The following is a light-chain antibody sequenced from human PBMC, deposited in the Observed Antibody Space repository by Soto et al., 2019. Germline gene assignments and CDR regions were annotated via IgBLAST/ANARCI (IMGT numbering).Light chain of an antibody. V-gene: IGKV3-11*01. Sequence: EIVLTQSPATLSLSPGERATLSCRASQSVTSYLAWYQQKPGQAPRLLIYDVFNRATSIPARFSGSGSGTDFTLTISSLEPEDFAVYYCQQRSNWPLTFGGGTKVDIK. CDR1: QSVTSY. J-gene: IGKJ4*01. CDR3: QQRSNWPLT. CDR2: DVF.